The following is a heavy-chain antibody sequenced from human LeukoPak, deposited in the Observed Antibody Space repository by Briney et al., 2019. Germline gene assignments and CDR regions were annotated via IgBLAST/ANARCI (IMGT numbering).Heavy chain of an antibody. J-gene: IGHJ3*02. CDR1: GFTFNNFA. CDR2: ISSSSSYI. V-gene: IGHV3-21*01. Sequence: EGSLRLSCAGSGFTFNNFAMNWVRQAPGKGLEWVSSISSSSSYICYADSVKGRFTISRDNAKNSLYLQMNSLRAEDTAVYYCARANSGYDAFDIWGQGTMVTVSS. D-gene: IGHD1-26*01. CDR3: ARANSGYDAFDI.